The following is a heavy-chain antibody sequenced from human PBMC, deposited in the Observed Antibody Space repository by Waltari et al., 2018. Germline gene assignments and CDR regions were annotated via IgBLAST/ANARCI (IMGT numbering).Heavy chain of an antibody. Sequence: QVQLVESGGGVVQPGRSLRLSCAASGFTFSSYGMHWVRQAPGKGLELVAVIWYDGSNKYYADSVKGRFTISRDNSKNTLYLQMNSLRAEDTAVYYCAKDSVSGSYNRAFQHWGQGTLVTVSS. CDR2: IWYDGSNK. CDR1: GFTFSSYG. J-gene: IGHJ1*01. V-gene: IGHV3-33*06. CDR3: AKDSVSGSYNRAFQH. D-gene: IGHD1-26*01.